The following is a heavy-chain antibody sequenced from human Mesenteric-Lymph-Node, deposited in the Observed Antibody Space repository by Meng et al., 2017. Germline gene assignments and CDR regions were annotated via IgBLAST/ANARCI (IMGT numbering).Heavy chain of an antibody. D-gene: IGHD2-15*01. V-gene: IGHV4-4*02. CDR1: GGSISSSNW. CDR2: IYHSGST. J-gene: IGHJ5*02. CDR3: ARDEGYCSGGSCYSGFGWFDP. Sequence: QVALEGPGPGLVKPSGTLSLTCAVSGGSISSSNWWSWVRQPPGKGLEWIGEIYHSGSTNYNPSLKSRVTISVDKSKNQFSLKLSSVTAADTAVYYCARDEGYCSGGSCYSGFGWFDPWGQGTLVTVSS.